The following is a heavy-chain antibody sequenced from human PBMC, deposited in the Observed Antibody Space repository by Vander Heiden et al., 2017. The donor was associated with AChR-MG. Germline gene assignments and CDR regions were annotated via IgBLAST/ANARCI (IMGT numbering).Heavy chain of an antibody. CDR1: GFTFSSYG. D-gene: IGHD6-19*01. Sequence: QVQLVESGGGVVQPGRSLRLSCAASGFTFSSYGMHWVRQAPGKGLEWVAVIWYDGSNKYYADSVKGRFTISRDNSKNTLYLQMNSLRAEDTAVYYCAREGRESGWHKNDYWGQGTLVTVSS. CDR3: AREGRESGWHKNDY. CDR2: IWYDGSNK. J-gene: IGHJ4*02. V-gene: IGHV3-33*01.